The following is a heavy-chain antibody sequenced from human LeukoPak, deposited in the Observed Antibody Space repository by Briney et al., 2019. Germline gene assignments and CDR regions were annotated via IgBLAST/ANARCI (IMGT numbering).Heavy chain of an antibody. J-gene: IGHJ4*02. D-gene: IGHD1-20*01. CDR1: GYTFSTYS. Sequence: GGFLRLSCAASGYTFSTYSQNWVREAPGKGLEWVSSLSSSSTYMYYADSVKGRFTISRDNAKNSLYLQMNNLRAGDTAVYYCARGRDSITGDQSDYWGQGTLVTVSS. V-gene: IGHV3-21*01. CDR3: ARGRDSITGDQSDY. CDR2: LSSSSTYM.